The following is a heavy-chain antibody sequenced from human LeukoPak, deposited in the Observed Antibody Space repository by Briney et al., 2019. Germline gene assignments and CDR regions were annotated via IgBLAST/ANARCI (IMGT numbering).Heavy chain of an antibody. D-gene: IGHD3-3*01. CDR2: IIPIFGTA. J-gene: IGHJ5*02. Sequence: SVKVSCKASGGTFSSYAISWVRQAPGQGLEWMGGIIPIFGTANYAQKFQGRVTITADESTSTAYMELSSLRSEDTAVYYCARVGNYDFWSGPYNWFDPWGQGTLVTVSS. CDR3: ARVGNYDFWSGPYNWFDP. V-gene: IGHV1-69*13. CDR1: GGTFSSYA.